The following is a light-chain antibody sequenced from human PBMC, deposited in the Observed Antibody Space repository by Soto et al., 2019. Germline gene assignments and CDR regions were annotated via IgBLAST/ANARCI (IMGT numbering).Light chain of an antibody. V-gene: IGLV2-14*01. CDR2: EVS. Sequence: QSALTQPASVSGSPGQSITISCTGTSRDVGGYNYVSWYQQHPGKAPKLMIYEVSNRPSGVSNRFSGSKSGHTASLTISGLQPEDEADYFCTSYTSSTTLDVFGTGTKVTVL. CDR3: TSYTSSTTLDV. J-gene: IGLJ1*01. CDR1: SRDVGGYNY.